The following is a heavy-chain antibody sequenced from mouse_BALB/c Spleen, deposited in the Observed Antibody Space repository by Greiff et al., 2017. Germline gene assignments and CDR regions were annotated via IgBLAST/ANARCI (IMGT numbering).Heavy chain of an antibody. CDR2: ISSGGGNT. CDR1: GFTFSSYT. J-gene: IGHJ2*01. V-gene: IGHV5-9*03. D-gene: IGHD2-4*01. CDR3: ARYRGLRKGYFDY. Sequence: EVHLVESGGGLVKPGGSLKLSCAASGFTFSSYTMSWVRQTPEKRLEWVATISSGGGNTYYPDSVKGRFTISRDNAKNNLYLQMSSLRSEDTALYYCARYRGLRKGYFDYWGQGTTLTVSS.